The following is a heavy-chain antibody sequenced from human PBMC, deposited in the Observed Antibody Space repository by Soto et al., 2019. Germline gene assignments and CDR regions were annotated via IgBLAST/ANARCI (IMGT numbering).Heavy chain of an antibody. V-gene: IGHV3-64D*06. D-gene: IGHD2-2*02. Sequence: GGSLRLSCSASGFTFSSYAMHWVRQAPGKGLEYVSAISSNGGSTYYADSVKGRFTISRDNSKNTLYLQMSSLRAEDTAVYYCVKELIVVVPAAILGNYYYYGMDVWGQGTTVTVSS. J-gene: IGHJ6*02. CDR1: GFTFSSYA. CDR2: ISSNGGST. CDR3: VKELIVVVPAAILGNYYYYGMDV.